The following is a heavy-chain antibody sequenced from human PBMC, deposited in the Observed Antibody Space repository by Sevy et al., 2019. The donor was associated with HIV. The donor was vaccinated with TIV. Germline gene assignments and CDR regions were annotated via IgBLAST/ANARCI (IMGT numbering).Heavy chain of an antibody. CDR2: IYYTGST. J-gene: IGHJ4*02. CDR1: GDSITSGNYY. CDR3: ARDRRDGYNSGIFDS. D-gene: IGHD1-1*01. Sequence: SETLSLTCSVSGDSITSGNYYWSWIRRPPGKGLEWIGYIYYTGSTYYNPSLKSRITISLNTSNSQFSLQLSSVTAADTAVYYCARDRRDGYNSGIFDSWSQGTLVTVSS. V-gene: IGHV4-30-4*01.